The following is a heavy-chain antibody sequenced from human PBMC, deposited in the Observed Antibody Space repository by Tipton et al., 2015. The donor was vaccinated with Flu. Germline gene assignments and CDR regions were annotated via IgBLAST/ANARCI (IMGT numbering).Heavy chain of an antibody. V-gene: IGHV4-59*01. CDR1: GASISSYY. D-gene: IGHD3-16*01. CDR3: ARSSSAYDYVWGGSYYFDF. Sequence: TLSLTCTVSGASISSYYWSWIRQPPGKGLEWIGYIYYSGITNYNPSLKSRVTISVDTSKNQFSLRLSSVTAADTAVYYCARSSSAYDYVWGGSYYFDFWGQGTLVTVSS. J-gene: IGHJ4*02. CDR2: IYYSGIT.